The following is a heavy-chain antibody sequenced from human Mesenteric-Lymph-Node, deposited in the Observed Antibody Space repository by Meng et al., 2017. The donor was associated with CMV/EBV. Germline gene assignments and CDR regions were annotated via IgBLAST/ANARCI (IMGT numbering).Heavy chain of an antibody. D-gene: IGHD3-3*01. CDR1: GFTFSSYA. CDR3: AREKIRFLEWFP. V-gene: IGHV3-23*01. CDR2: ISGGGDIT. J-gene: IGHJ5*02. Sequence: GGSLRLSCAASGFTFSSYAMSWVRQAPGKGLEWVSYISGGGDITDSADSVKGRFTISRDNSKNTVYLQMNSLRAEDTAVYYCAREKIRFLEWFPWGQGTLVTVSS.